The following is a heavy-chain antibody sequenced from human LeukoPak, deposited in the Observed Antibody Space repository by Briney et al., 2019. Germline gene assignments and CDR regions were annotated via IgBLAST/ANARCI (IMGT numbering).Heavy chain of an antibody. CDR2: IKSKTDGETT. CDR1: GFTFSNAW. D-gene: IGHD1-26*01. Sequence: PRRSLRLSCAAPGFTFSNAWMSWVRQAPGEGLGWVGHIKSKTDGETTSYATPVKGRFTISRDDSKNTLYLQLNSLRAEDTGLCYCTTGWVPESVAFDIWGQGTLVTVSS. J-gene: IGHJ4*02. CDR3: TTGWVPESVAFDI. V-gene: IGHV3-15*01.